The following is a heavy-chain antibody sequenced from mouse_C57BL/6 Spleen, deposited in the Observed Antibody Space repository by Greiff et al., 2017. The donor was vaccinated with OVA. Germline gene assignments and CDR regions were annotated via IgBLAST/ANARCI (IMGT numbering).Heavy chain of an antibody. V-gene: IGHV1-82*01. CDR3: ARDGSSWFAY. D-gene: IGHD1-1*01. CDR2: IYPGDGDT. Sequence: VQVVVSGPELVKPGASVKISCKASGYAFSSSWMNWVKQRPGKGLEWIGRIYPGDGDTNYNGKFKGKATLTADKSSSTAYMQLSSLTSEDAAVYFCARDGSSWFAYWGQGTLVTVSA. CDR1: GYAFSSSW. J-gene: IGHJ3*01.